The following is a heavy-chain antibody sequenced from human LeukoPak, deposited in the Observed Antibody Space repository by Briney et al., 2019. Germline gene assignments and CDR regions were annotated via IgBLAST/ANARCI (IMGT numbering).Heavy chain of an antibody. V-gene: IGHV4-34*01. CDR1: GGSFSGYY. CDR2: INHSGST. Sequence: SETLSLTCAVYGGSFSGYYWSWIRQPPGKGLEWIGEINHSGSTNYNPSLKSRVTISVDTSKNQFSPKLSSVTAADTAVYYCARSPCSGGSCYSGADFGAFDIWGQGTMVTVSS. J-gene: IGHJ3*02. CDR3: ARSPCSGGSCYSGADFGAFDI. D-gene: IGHD2-15*01.